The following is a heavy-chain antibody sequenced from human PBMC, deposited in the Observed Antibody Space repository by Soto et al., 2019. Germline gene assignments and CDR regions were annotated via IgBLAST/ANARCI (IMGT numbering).Heavy chain of an antibody. J-gene: IGHJ6*01. V-gene: IGHV3-30*18. CDR1: GFTFSRYP. Sequence: GVSLRLSCSASGFTFSRYPMHWVLHAPAQGLEWVAVISYDGSNKYYADSVKGRFTISRDNSKNTLYLQMNNLRATDTAVYYFAKDGLPTGGWSRWKSCRDCWGRGTT. CDR2: ISYDGSNK. D-gene: IGHD2-15*01. CDR3: AKDGLPTGGWSRWKSCRDC.